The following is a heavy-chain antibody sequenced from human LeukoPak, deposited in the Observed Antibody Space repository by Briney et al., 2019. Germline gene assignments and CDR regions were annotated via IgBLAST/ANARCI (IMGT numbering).Heavy chain of an antibody. CDR2: ISSSSSYI. Sequence: PGGSLRLSCAASGFTFSNAWMSWVRQAPGKGLEWVSSISSSSSYIYYADSVKGRFTISRDNAKNSLYLQMNSLRAEDTAVYYCARVLSSDPYGDYLDYWGQGTLVTVSS. CDR1: GFTFSNAW. D-gene: IGHD4-17*01. CDR3: ARVLSSDPYGDYLDY. V-gene: IGHV3-21*01. J-gene: IGHJ4*02.